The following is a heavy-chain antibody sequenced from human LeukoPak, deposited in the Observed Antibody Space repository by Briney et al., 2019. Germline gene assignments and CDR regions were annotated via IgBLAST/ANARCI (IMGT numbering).Heavy chain of an antibody. CDR3: ARVGYGYGFGY. J-gene: IGHJ4*02. CDR1: GGSISSGGYS. CDR2: IYHSGST. V-gene: IGHV4-30-2*01. Sequence: PSETLSLTCAVSGGSISSGGYSWSWIRQPPGKGLEWIGYIYHSGSTYYNPSLKSRVTISVDRSKNQFSLKLSSVTAADTAVYYCARVGYGYGFGYWGQGTLVTVSS. D-gene: IGHD5-18*01.